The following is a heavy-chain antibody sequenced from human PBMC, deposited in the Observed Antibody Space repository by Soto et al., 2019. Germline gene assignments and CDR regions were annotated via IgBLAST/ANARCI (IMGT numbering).Heavy chain of an antibody. J-gene: IGHJ4*02. CDR1: GGSISSSNW. CDR3: ATLPPRIVVVVLPIPS. V-gene: IGHV4-4*02. D-gene: IGHD2-15*01. Sequence: SETLSLTCAVSGGSISSSNWWSWVRQPPGKGLEWIGEVYHTGSTKYNPSLKNRVTISVDKSNNQFSLNLKSVTAADTAVYYCATLPPRIVVVVLPIPSWGQGILVTVSS. CDR2: VYHTGST.